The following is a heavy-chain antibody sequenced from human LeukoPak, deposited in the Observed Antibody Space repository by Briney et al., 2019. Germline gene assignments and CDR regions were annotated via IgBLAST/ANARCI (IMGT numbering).Heavy chain of an antibody. D-gene: IGHD2-2*01. V-gene: IGHV3-53*01. Sequence: GGSLRLSCAASGFTVSTYYMTWVRQAPGKGLECVSVIYSGGSTYYADSVKGRFTVSRDNSKNTLYLQMNSLRAEDTAMYYCARGLGYCTSTTCLLPFDYWGQGTLVTVSS. J-gene: IGHJ4*02. CDR1: GFTVSTYY. CDR3: ARGLGYCTSTTCLLPFDY. CDR2: IYSGGST.